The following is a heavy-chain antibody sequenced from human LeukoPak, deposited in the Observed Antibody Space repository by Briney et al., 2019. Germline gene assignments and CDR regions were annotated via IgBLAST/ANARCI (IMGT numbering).Heavy chain of an antibody. V-gene: IGHV3-30-3*02. J-gene: IGHJ4*02. CDR1: GFTFSSYA. D-gene: IGHD2-15*01. CDR3: AKISGNCSGGSCYY. Sequence: GGSLRLSCAASGFTFSSYAMHWVRQAPGKGLEWVAIVSYDGTNEYYADTVKGRFTISRDNSKNTLYLQMNSLRAEDTAVYYCAKISGNCSGGSCYYWGQGTLVTVSS. CDR2: VSYDGTNE.